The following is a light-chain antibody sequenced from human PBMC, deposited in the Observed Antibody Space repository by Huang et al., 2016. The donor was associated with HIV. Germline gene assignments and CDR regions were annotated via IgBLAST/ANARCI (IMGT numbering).Light chain of an antibody. CDR2: WAS. V-gene: IGKV4-1*01. J-gene: IGKJ1*01. Sequence: DIVMTQSPDSLTVSLGERATINCKSSPSIVHTSKNKNFLSWFQQKPGQPPKLLMHWASTRECGVPDRFSGSGSGTDFTRTINGLQAEDVAVYYWQQYFSTPRTFGQGTRVEIK. CDR3: QQYFSTPRT. CDR1: PSIVHTSKNKNF.